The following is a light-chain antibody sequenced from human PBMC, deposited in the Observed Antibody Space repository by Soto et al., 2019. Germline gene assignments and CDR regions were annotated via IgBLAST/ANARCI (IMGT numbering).Light chain of an antibody. CDR3: SSYTSSGTLV. CDR1: SSDVGGYDY. CDR2: DVS. J-gene: IGLJ1*01. V-gene: IGLV2-14*01. Sequence: QSALTQPASVSGSPGQSITISCTGTSSDVGGYDYVSWYQQPPGKAPKLMIYDVSNWPSGGSNRFSGSKSGNTASLTISGLQADDEADDYCSSYTSSGTLVFGTGTKVTVL.